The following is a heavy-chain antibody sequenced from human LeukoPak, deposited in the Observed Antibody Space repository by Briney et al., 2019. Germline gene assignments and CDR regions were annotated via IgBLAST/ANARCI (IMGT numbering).Heavy chain of an antibody. D-gene: IGHD3-10*01. Sequence: GGSLRLSCAASGFTFSDYYMSWVRQAPGKGLEWVSVIYSGGSTYYADSVKGRFTISRDNSKNTLYLQMNSLRAEDTAVYYCARAYGELSAFDIWGQGTMVTVSS. CDR2: IYSGGST. CDR3: ARAYGELSAFDI. V-gene: IGHV3-53*01. J-gene: IGHJ3*02. CDR1: GFTFSDYY.